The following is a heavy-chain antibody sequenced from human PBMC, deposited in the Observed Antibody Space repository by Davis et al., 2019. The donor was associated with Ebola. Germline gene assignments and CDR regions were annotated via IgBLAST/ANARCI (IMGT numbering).Heavy chain of an antibody. CDR1: GGSFSGYY. D-gene: IGHD3-22*01. CDR2: GYYGGRT. J-gene: IGHJ2*01. CDR3: ARSVFYDSTGYYVHWYYDL. Sequence: SETLSLTCAVYGGSFSGYYWSWIRQPPGKGLEWIGYGYYGGRTDYNPSLKSRAIISVDTSKNHFSLNLSSVTAADTAIYYCARSVFYDSTGYYVHWYYDLWGRGTLVTVSS. V-gene: IGHV4-34*11.